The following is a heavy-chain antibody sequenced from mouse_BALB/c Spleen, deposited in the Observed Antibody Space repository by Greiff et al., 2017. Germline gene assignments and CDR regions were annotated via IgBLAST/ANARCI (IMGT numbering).Heavy chain of an antibody. CDR3: ARSSYGNYWFAY. D-gene: IGHD2-10*01. J-gene: IGHJ3*01. CDR1: GDSITSGY. CDR2: ISYSGST. Sequence: EVQLQQSGPSLVKPSQTLSLTCSVTGDSITSGYWNWIRKFPGNKLEYMGYISYSGSTYYNPSLKSRISITRDTSKNQYYLQLNSVTTEDTATHYCARSSYGNYWFAYWGQGTLVTVSA. V-gene: IGHV3-8*02.